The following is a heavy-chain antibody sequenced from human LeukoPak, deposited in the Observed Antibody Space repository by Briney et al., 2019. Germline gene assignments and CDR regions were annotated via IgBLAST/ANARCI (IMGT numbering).Heavy chain of an antibody. Sequence: PGGSLRLSCAASGFTFSGYWMDWVRQAPGKGLEWVANIKADGSEIYYVDSAKGRFTISRDNAKNSLYLQMNSLRAEDTAVYYCTRSLDYWGQGTLVTVSS. CDR3: TRSLDY. D-gene: IGHD2-15*01. V-gene: IGHV3-7*02. CDR1: GFTFSGYW. CDR2: IKADGSEI. J-gene: IGHJ4*02.